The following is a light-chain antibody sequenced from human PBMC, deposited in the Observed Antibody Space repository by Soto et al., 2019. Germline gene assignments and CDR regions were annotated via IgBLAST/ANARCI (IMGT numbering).Light chain of an antibody. Sequence: QSVLTQPPSVSGAPGQRITISCTGSSSNIGAGYDVHWYQQLPGTAPKVLIYGSSNRPSGVPDRFSGSRSGTSASLAITGLQAEDEADYYCQSFDSRLSASWVFGGGTKLTVL. CDR3: QSFDSRLSASWV. J-gene: IGLJ3*02. CDR1: SSNIGAGYD. V-gene: IGLV1-40*01. CDR2: GSS.